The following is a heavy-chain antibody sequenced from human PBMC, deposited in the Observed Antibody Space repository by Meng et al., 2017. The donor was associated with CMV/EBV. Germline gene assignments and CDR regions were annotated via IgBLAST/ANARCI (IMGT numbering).Heavy chain of an antibody. J-gene: IGHJ6*02. Sequence: SETLSLTCAVYGGSFSGYYWSWFRQPPGKGLEWIGEINHSGSTNYNPSLKSRVTISVDTSKNQFSLKLSSVTAADTAVYYCARGPRSRWWSGSYGCRGMDVWGQGTTVTVSS. CDR1: GGSFSGYY. CDR2: INHSGST. CDR3: ARGPRSRWWSGSYGCRGMDV. V-gene: IGHV4-34*01. D-gene: IGHD3-10*01.